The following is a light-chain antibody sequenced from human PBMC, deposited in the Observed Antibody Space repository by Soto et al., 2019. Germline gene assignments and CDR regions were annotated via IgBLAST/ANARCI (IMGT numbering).Light chain of an antibody. Sequence: IVMTQSPLSLPVTPGEPASISCRSNQSLLHSNGHNYLDWYVQKPGQSPRIIIFLASSRAAGVPDRFSGRGSGTDFTLKIRRVEAEDVGVYYCMQALQTPWTFGQGTKVEIK. CDR2: LAS. J-gene: IGKJ1*01. V-gene: IGKV2-28*01. CDR3: MQALQTPWT. CDR1: QSLLHSNGHNY.